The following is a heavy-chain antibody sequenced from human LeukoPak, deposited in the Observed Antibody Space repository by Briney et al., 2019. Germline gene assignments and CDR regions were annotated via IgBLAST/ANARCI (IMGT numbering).Heavy chain of an antibody. CDR3: ARDRRYYDGSGYFSPHDGFDI. CDR1: GFLFNSHH. V-gene: IGHV3-48*01. J-gene: IGHJ3*02. D-gene: IGHD3-16*01. CDR2: ITSSSRKI. Sequence: PSGRSLRLSCAASGFLFNSHHMNWVRHAPGKGLEWISYITSSSRKIHYADSVEGLFTISRDFFKNTLYLQMDSLRAEDTAVYYCARDRRYYDGSGYFSPHDGFDIWGQGTMVTVST.